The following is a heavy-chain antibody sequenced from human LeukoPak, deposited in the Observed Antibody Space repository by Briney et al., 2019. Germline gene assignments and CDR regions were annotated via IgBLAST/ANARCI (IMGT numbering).Heavy chain of an antibody. V-gene: IGHV1-3*01. CDR1: GYIFTAYT. Sequence: ASVKVSCKASGYIFTAYTIHWVRQAPGQRLEWMGWINSANGNTYYSQKFRDRVSITRDTSASTAYMELSSLRSEDTAVYYCARGGGYSGSYLDWFDPWGQGTLVTVSS. CDR2: INSANGNT. CDR3: ARGGGYSGSYLDWFDP. D-gene: IGHD1-26*01. J-gene: IGHJ5*02.